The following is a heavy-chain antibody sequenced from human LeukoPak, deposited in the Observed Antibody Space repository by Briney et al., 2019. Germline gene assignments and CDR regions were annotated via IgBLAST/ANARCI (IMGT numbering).Heavy chain of an antibody. CDR1: GGSISSGDYS. J-gene: IGHJ6*03. V-gene: IGHV4-30-4*08. CDR3: ARDRGRKYMDV. D-gene: IGHD3-10*01. Sequence: PSETLSLTCAVSGGSISSGDYSWSWIRQPPGKGLEWIGYIYYSGSTYYNPSLKSRVTISVDTSKNQFSLKLSSVTAADTAVYYCARDRGRKYMDVWGKGTTVTVSS. CDR2: IYYSGST.